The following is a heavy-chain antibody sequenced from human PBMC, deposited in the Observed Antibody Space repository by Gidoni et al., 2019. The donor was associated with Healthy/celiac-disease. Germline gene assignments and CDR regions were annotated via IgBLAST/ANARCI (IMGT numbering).Heavy chain of an antibody. CDR3: AKDIGGTTRGLRYYYYYGMDV. V-gene: IGHV3-9*01. CDR1: GFTFDDYA. CDR2: ISWNSGSI. Sequence: EVQLVESGGGLVQPGRSLRLSCAASGFTFDDYAMHWVRQAPGKGLEWVSGISWNSGSIGYADSVKGRFTISRDNAKNSLYLQMNSLRAEDTALYYCAKDIGGTTRGLRYYYYYGMDVWGQGTTVTVSS. J-gene: IGHJ6*02. D-gene: IGHD1-1*01.